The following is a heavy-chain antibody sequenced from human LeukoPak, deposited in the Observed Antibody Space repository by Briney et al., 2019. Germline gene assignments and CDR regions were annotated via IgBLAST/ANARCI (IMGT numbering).Heavy chain of an antibody. J-gene: IGHJ4*02. Sequence: GASVTVSCKASGYTFTGYYMHWVRQAPGQGLEWMGWINPNSGGTNYAQKFQGRVTMTRDTSISTAYMELSRLRSDDTAVYYCAKGLMRHDYCSGGSCYSGVDYWGQGTLVTVSS. CDR2: INPNSGGT. CDR1: GYTFTGYY. V-gene: IGHV1-2*02. CDR3: AKGLMRHDYCSGGSCYSGVDY. D-gene: IGHD2-15*01.